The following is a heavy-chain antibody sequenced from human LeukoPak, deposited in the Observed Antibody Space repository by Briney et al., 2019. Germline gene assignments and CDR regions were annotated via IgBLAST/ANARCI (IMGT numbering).Heavy chain of an antibody. V-gene: IGHV3-49*04. CDR3: AKDSGDYTWYDEGNWFDS. J-gene: IGHJ5*01. CDR2: IRSKAYGGTT. CDR1: GFTFGDYV. Sequence: GGSLRLSCTASGFTFGDYVMSWVRQAPGKGLEWVGFIRSKAYGGTTKNAASVKGRFTISRDNSKNMLYLQMNSLRAEDTAIYYCAKDSGDYTWYDEGNWFDSWGQGILVTVSS. D-gene: IGHD1-1*01.